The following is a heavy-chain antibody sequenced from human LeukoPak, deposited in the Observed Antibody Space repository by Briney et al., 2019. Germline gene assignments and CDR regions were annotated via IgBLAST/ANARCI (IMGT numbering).Heavy chain of an antibody. V-gene: IGHV1-8*02. D-gene: IGHD3-3*01. Sequence: ASVKVSCKASGYTFTSYYMHWVRQATGQGLEWMGWMNPNSGNTGYAQKFQGRVTMTRNTSISAAYMELSSLRSEDTAVYYCARGAPYDFWRDNWFDPWGQGTLVTVSS. CDR2: MNPNSGNT. CDR1: GYTFTSYY. J-gene: IGHJ5*02. CDR3: ARGAPYDFWRDNWFDP.